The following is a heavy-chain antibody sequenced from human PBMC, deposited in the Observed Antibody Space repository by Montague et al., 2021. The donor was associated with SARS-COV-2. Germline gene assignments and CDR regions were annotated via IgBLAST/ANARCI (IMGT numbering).Heavy chain of an antibody. D-gene: IGHD6-19*01. CDR2: IYRGGSIT. Sequence: SLRLSCAASGLTFNNYAFSWVRQAPGKGLEWVSIIYRGGSITYYADALKGRYTISRDDFKNTVYLQMNSLRADDTAVYYCATRYNSGWHDALDIWGQGTMVTVSS. CDR3: ATRYNSGWHDALDI. CDR1: GLTFNNYA. J-gene: IGHJ3*02. V-gene: IGHV3-23*03.